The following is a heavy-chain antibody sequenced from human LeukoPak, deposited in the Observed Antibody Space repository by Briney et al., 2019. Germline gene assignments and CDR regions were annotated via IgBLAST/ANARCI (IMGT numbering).Heavy chain of an antibody. D-gene: IGHD4-11*01. V-gene: IGHV3-21*01. Sequence: GGSLRLSCAASGFTFTSYSMNWARQAPGKGPEWVSTISGGGGSTYYADSVKGRFTISRDNAKNSLYLQMNSLRAEDTAVYYCARTFGPIDCSNYFGDDNWFDPWGQGTLVTVSS. CDR3: ARTFGPIDCSNYFGDDNWFDP. CDR1: GFTFTSYS. CDR2: ISGGGGST. J-gene: IGHJ5*02.